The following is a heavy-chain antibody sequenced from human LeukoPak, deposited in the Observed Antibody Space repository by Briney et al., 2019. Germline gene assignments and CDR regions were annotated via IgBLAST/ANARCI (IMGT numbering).Heavy chain of an antibody. Sequence: KPSETLSLTCTVSGGSISSSSYYWGWIRQPPGKGLEWIGSIYYSGSTYYNPSLKSRVTISVDTSKNQSSLKLSSVTAADTAVYYCARDLHDYGDIWGQGTMVTVSS. CDR2: IYYSGST. CDR1: GGSISSSSYY. D-gene: IGHD4-17*01. J-gene: IGHJ3*02. CDR3: ARDLHDYGDI. V-gene: IGHV4-39*07.